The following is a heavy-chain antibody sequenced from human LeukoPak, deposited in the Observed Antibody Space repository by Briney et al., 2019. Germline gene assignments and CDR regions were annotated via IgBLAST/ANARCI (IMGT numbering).Heavy chain of an antibody. CDR1: GGSFSGHY. D-gene: IGHD5-12*01. V-gene: IGHV4-34*01. Sequence: SETLSLTCAVSGGSFSGHYWSWIRQSPGEGLEWIWEIDHSGNTNYNPSLKGRLTISVDTSKSQFSLRLSSVTAADTAVYYCARVLGVATSSFYYYYYMDVWGKGTTVTVSS. CDR2: IDHSGNT. CDR3: ARVLGVATSSFYYYYYMDV. J-gene: IGHJ6*03.